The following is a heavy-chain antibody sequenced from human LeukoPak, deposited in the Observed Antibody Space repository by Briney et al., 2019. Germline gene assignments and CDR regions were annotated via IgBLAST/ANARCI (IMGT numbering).Heavy chain of an antibody. Sequence: GGSLRLSCAATGFTVRNYCMSWVRQAPGKGLEWVAVIYGDGSTYYADSVKGRFTISSDNLKNTLSLQMDSLRAADTAMYYCARGSPVASGRYSIYSSWGQGTLVTVSP. J-gene: IGHJ5*02. D-gene: IGHD3-10*01. CDR3: ARGSPVASGRYSIYSS. CDR2: IYGDGST. CDR1: GFTVRNYC. V-gene: IGHV3-53*01.